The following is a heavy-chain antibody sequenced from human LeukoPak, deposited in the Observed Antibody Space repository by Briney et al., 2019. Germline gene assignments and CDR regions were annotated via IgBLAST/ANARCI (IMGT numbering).Heavy chain of an antibody. D-gene: IGHD7-27*01. CDR2: IYYSGST. J-gene: IGHJ3*02. CDR1: GGSISSHY. CDR3: ARGLTGAFDI. Sequence: SETLSLTCTVSGGSISSHYWSWIRQPPGKGLEWIGYIYYSGSTNYNPSLKSRVTISVGTSKNQFSLKLSSVTAADTAVYYCARGLTGAFDIWGQGTMVTVSS. V-gene: IGHV4-59*11.